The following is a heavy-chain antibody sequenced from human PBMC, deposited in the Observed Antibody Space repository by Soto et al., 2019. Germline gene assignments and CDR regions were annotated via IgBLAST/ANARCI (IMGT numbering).Heavy chain of an antibody. CDR1: GLNFSILA. V-gene: IGHV3-23*01. CDR3: ATVHSTSRSFDY. J-gene: IGHJ4*02. Sequence: PVGSLRLSCAASGLNFSILAMSWVRRAPGKGLEWVSTTGYNRLTTYYADSVKGRFTVSRDNSKNTLDLQMSSLRAEDTAVYYCATVHSTSRSFDYWGQGTLVTVSS. D-gene: IGHD6-6*01. CDR2: TGYNRLTT.